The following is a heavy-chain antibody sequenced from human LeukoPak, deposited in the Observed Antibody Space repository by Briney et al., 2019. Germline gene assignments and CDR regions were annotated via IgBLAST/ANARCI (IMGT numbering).Heavy chain of an antibody. Sequence: GRSLRLSCAASGFTFDDYAMDWVRQAPGKGLEWVSGISWNSGTLAYADSVKGRFTISRDNAKNSLYLQMNSLRPEDTALYYCTKGRFTSGNNHDAFDIWGQGTMVTVSS. D-gene: IGHD3-10*01. CDR3: TKGRFTSGNNHDAFDI. V-gene: IGHV3-9*01. CDR2: ISWNSGTL. CDR1: GFTFDDYA. J-gene: IGHJ3*02.